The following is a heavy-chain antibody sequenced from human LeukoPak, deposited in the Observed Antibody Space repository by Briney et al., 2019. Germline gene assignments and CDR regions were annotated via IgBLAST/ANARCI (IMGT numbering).Heavy chain of an antibody. CDR1: GFTFSSYW. Sequence: GGSLRLSCAASGFTFSSYWMHWVRRAPGKGLVWVSRINSVGSSTSYADSVKGRFTISRDNAKNTLYLQMNSLRAEDTAVYYCARDSPAGSYYLWGQGTLVTVSS. CDR3: ARDSPAGSYYL. D-gene: IGHD3-10*01. V-gene: IGHV3-74*01. J-gene: IGHJ4*02. CDR2: INSVGSST.